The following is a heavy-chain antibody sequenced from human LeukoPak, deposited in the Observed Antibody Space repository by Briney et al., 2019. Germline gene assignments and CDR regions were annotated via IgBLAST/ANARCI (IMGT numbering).Heavy chain of an antibody. CDR2: INPSGGST. Sequence: ASVKVSCKASGYTFPGHHIHWVRQAPGQGLEWMGVINPSGGSTTYAQKFQGRVTMTRDTSTSTVYMELSSLRSEETAVYYCARERYSRSSAHYYYGMDVWGQGTTVTVS. CDR1: GYTFPGHH. D-gene: IGHD5-12*01. V-gene: IGHV1-46*01. J-gene: IGHJ6*02. CDR3: ARERYSRSSAHYYYGMDV.